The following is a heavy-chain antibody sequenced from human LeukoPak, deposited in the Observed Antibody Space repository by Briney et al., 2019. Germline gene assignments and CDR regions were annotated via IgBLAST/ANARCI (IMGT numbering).Heavy chain of an antibody. J-gene: IGHJ4*02. Sequence: SSVTVSCKASGGTLSDHVISWVRQAAGHGLEWMGGIIPLKGTSKLTQKLQDRATISADESTKTVHMEVRSLRSEDTALYYCATYDVLTGFEYWGQGTLVTFSS. D-gene: IGHD3-9*01. CDR3: ATYDVLTGFEY. CDR1: GGTLSDHV. V-gene: IGHV1-69*01. CDR2: IIPLKGTS.